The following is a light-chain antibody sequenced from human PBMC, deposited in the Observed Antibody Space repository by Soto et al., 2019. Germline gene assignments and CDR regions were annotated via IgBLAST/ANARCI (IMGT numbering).Light chain of an antibody. CDR2: SNN. CDR1: SSNIGSKT. Sequence: LTQPPSTYGSPGQRVTISCSGSSSNIGSKTVNWYQHLPGTAPKLLIYSNNQRPSGVPARFSGSKSGTSASLAVSGLKSEDEADYYCAPCDDRLNGYVFGEATKVTVL. CDR3: APCDDRLNGYV. J-gene: IGLJ1*01. V-gene: IGLV1-44*01.